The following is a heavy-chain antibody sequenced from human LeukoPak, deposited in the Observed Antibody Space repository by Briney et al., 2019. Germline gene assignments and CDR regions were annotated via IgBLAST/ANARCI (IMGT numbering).Heavy chain of an antibody. J-gene: IGHJ3*02. D-gene: IGHD2-15*01. Sequence: GGSLSLSCAASGFTVSSSYMSWVRQAPGKGLEWVSVIYSGGSTYYADSVKGRFTISRDNSKNTLYLQMNSLRAEDTAVYYCARAPGRYAFDIWGQGTMVTVSS. V-gene: IGHV3-66*01. CDR3: ARAPGRYAFDI. CDR2: IYSGGST. CDR1: GFTVSSSY.